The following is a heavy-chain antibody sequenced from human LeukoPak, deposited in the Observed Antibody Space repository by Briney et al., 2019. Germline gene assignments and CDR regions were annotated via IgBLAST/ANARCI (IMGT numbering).Heavy chain of an antibody. J-gene: IGHJ4*02. D-gene: IGHD2-21*02. CDR2: ISANGGTS. CDR3: ARPYCGGDCPSMVPDY. CDR1: GFTYTIYA. V-gene: IGHV3-23*01. Sequence: GGSLRLSPAASGFTYTIYAMSCGCDGPGEGVWWGSSISANGGTSYSGDSAKGGFTISRDNSKNTLYLQMNSLRAEDTAVYYCARPYCGGDCPSMVPDYWGQGTVVTVSA.